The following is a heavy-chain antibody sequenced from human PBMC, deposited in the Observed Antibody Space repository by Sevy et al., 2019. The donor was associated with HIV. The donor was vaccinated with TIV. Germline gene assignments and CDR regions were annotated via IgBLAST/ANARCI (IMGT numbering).Heavy chain of an antibody. CDR3: ARGQSGYGYALNY. V-gene: IGHV3-66*01. Sequence: GGYLRLSCAASGFTINSNYMTWVRQAPGKGLEGVSVIHSDDTTYHADSVKDRFTISRDNFKNTLYLHMSSLRAEDTAVYYCARGQSGYGYALNYWGQGTLVTVSS. D-gene: IGHD5-18*01. CDR2: IHSDDTT. CDR1: GFTINSNY. J-gene: IGHJ4*02.